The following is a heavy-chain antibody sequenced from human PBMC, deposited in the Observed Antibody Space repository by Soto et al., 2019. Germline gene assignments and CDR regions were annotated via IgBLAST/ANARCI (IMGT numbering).Heavy chain of an antibody. Sequence: ASVKVSCKASGGTFSSYAISWVRQAPGQGLEWMGGIIPIFGTANYAQKFQGRVTITADKSTSTAYMELSSLGSEDTAVYYCARSPRYSGYTFQPYYYGMDVWGQGTTVTVSS. CDR1: GGTFSSYA. V-gene: IGHV1-69*06. J-gene: IGHJ6*02. CDR3: ARSPRYSGYTFQPYYYGMDV. CDR2: IIPIFGTA. D-gene: IGHD5-12*01.